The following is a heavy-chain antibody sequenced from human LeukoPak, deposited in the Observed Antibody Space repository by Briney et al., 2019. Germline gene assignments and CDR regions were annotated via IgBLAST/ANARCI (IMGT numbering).Heavy chain of an antibody. CDR1: GGSISSYY. D-gene: IGHD6-13*01. Sequence: SETLSLTCTVAGGSISSYYWRWVRQPPGKGLEWVGYIYYGGSTNYNPSLKTLVTISVDTSKIQSSLKLSSVTAADTAVYYCARSGLTISAADFWGQGTLVTVSS. CDR3: ARSGLTISAADF. J-gene: IGHJ4*02. V-gene: IGHV4-59*01. CDR2: IYYGGST.